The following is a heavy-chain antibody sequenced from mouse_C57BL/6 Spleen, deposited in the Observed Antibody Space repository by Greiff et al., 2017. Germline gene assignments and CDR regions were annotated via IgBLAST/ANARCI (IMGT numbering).Heavy chain of an antibody. D-gene: IGHD1-1*01. V-gene: IGHV5-17*01. CDR2: ISSGSSTN. J-gene: IGHJ4*01. CDR1: GFTFSDYG. Sequence: DVKLVESGGGLVKPGGSLKLSCAASGFTFSDYGMHWVRQDPEKGLEWVAYISSGSSTNYYADTVKGRITIAKDNAKNTLFLQMTSLTSEDTALYYCARGYYGSIYAMDYWGQGTSVTVSS. CDR3: ARGYYGSIYAMDY.